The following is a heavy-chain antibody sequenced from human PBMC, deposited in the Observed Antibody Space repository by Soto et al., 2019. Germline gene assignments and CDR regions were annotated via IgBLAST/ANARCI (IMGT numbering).Heavy chain of an antibody. V-gene: IGHV4-30-2*01. CDR3: ARSGSAMFFDY. D-gene: IGHD3-10*02. CDR2: IYHSGST. J-gene: IGHJ4*02. CDR1: GGSISSGGYS. Sequence: SETLSLTCAFSGGSISSGGYSWSWIRQPPGKGLEWIGYIYHSGSTYYNPSLKSRVTISVDRSKNQFSLKLSSVTAADTAVYYCARSGSAMFFDYWGQGTLVTVSS.